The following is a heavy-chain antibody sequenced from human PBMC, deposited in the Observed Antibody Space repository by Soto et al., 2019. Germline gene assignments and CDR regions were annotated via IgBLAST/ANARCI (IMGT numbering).Heavy chain of an antibody. CDR2: INPNSGGT. CDR1: GYTFTGYY. V-gene: IGHV1-2*02. Sequence: QVQLVQSGAEVKKPGASVKVSCKASGYTFTGYYMHWVRQAPGQGLEWMGWINPNSGGTNYAQKFQGRVTMTRDTSISTAYMELSRRRSDETAVYYCARNAHDSSGYYNYYYYGMDVWGQGTTVTVSS. J-gene: IGHJ6*02. D-gene: IGHD3-22*01. CDR3: ARNAHDSSGYYNYYYYGMDV.